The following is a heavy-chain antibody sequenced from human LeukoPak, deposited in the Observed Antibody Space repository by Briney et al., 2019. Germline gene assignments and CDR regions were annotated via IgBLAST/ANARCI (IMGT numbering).Heavy chain of an antibody. D-gene: IGHD2-2*01. Sequence: GGSLRLSCAASGFTFDDYGMSWVRQAPGKGLEWGSGINWNGGSTGYADSVKGRFTISRDNAKNSLYLQMNSLRAEDTALYYCARASIGAVPYYYYMDVWGKGTTVTVSS. CDR3: ARASIGAVPYYYYMDV. V-gene: IGHV3-20*04. CDR1: GFTFDDYG. CDR2: INWNGGST. J-gene: IGHJ6*03.